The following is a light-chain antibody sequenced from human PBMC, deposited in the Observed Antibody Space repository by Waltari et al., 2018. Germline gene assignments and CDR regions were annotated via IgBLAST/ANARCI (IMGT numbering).Light chain of an antibody. V-gene: IGLV2-8*01. J-gene: IGLJ1*01. CDR1: SSDVGSHDF. Sequence: QSALTQPPSASGSPGQSVTISCTGTSSDVGSHDFVSWYQQFPGKAPKLIIWEVSRRPSGFPDRFSGAKSGNTASLTVSGLQAEDEADYYCSSYGGINNSPYVFGTGTKVTV. CDR3: SSYGGINNSPYV. CDR2: EVS.